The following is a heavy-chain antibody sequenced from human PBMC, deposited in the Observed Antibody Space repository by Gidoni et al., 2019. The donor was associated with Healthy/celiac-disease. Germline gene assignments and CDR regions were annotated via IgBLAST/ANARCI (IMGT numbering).Heavy chain of an antibody. J-gene: IGHJ4*02. CDR1: GFTFSSYA. CDR2: ISYDGSNK. Sequence: QVQLVESGGGVVQPGRSLRLSCAASGFTFSSYAMHWVRQAPGKGLEWVAVISYDGSNKYYADPVKGRFTISRDNSKNTLYLQMNSLRAEDTAVYYCARRDYWGQGTLVTVSS. V-gene: IGHV3-30*04. CDR3: ARRDY.